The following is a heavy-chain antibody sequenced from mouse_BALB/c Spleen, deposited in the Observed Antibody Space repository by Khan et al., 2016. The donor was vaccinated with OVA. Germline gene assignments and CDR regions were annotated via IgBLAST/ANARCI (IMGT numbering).Heavy chain of an antibody. J-gene: IGHJ3*01. CDR3: SRSGYGFGAY. D-gene: IGHD3-2*02. V-gene: IGHV1-54*01. Sequence: QVQLKQSGAELVRPGTSVKVSCKASGYAFPDYLIEWLKQRPGQGLEWIGVINPGSGGTPYNEEFMDRATLTADKSSSTAYMQLSSLTSDDSAVYFCSRSGYGFGAYWGPGTLVTVSA. CDR2: INPGSGGT. CDR1: GYAFPDYL.